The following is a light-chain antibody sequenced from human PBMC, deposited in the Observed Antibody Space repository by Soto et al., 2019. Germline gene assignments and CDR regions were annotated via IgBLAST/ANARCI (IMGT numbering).Light chain of an antibody. Sequence: EIVLTQSPGTLSLSPGERATLSCRASQTVSSNYLAWYQQKPGQAPRLLIYGASSRPTGIPDRFSGSGSGTDFTLTISRLEPEDFAVYYCQQYGSSQSFGQGTKVEIK. V-gene: IGKV3-20*01. CDR3: QQYGSSQS. J-gene: IGKJ1*01. CDR2: GAS. CDR1: QTVSSNY.